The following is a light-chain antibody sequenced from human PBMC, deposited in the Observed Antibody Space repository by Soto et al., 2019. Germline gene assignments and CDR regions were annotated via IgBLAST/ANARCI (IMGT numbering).Light chain of an antibody. CDR3: MQVTHLPWT. V-gene: IGKV2-24*01. CDR1: QFLVHSDGDTY. CDR2: KVS. J-gene: IGKJ1*01. Sequence: EIVMTQTPLSSPVTLGEPSSISCRSSQFLVHSDGDTYLNWLHQRPGQPPXVLIYKVSNRLSGVPARFSGSGAGTDFTLKISRVEAEDLGVYYCMQVTHLPWTFGQGTKWIS.